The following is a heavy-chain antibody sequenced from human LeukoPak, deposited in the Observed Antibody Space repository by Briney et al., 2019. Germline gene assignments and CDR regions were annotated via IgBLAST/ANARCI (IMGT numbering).Heavy chain of an antibody. V-gene: IGHV3-23*01. J-gene: IGHJ4*02. D-gene: IGHD6-13*01. CDR1: GFTFSSYA. Sequence: GGSLRLSCAASGFTFSSYAMSWVRQAPGKGLEWVSAISGSGGSTYYADSVKGRFTISRDNSKNTLYLQMNSLRAEDTAVYYCAKERGSSSWPKHPWYFDYWGQGTLVTVSS. CDR2: ISGSGGST. CDR3: AKERGSSSWPKHPWYFDY.